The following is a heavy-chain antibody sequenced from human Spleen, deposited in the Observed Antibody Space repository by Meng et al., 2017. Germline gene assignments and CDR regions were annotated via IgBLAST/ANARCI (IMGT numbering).Heavy chain of an antibody. Sequence: QVQLQESGPRPVKPSQTLSLPCTVSGGSISSGGYYWSWIRQHPGKGLEWIGYFYYSGSTYYNPSLKSLVTISLDTSKNQFSLKLSSVTAADTAVYYGARDLSGYGWFDPWGQGTLVTVSS. D-gene: IGHD5-18*01. V-gene: IGHV4-31*01. CDR1: GGSISSGGYY. CDR2: FYYSGST. CDR3: ARDLSGYGWFDP. J-gene: IGHJ5*02.